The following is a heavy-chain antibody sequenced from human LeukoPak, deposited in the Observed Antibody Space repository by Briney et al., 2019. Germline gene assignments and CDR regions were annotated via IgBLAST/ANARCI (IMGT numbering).Heavy chain of an antibody. Sequence: GGSLRLSCAASGFTFSSYSMNWVRQAPGKGLEWVSYISSSSSTIYYADSVKGRFTISRDNAKNSLYLQMNSLRAEDTAVYYCARHYGDYPNDYWGQGTLVTVSS. D-gene: IGHD4-17*01. CDR2: ISSSSSTI. CDR3: ARHYGDYPNDY. V-gene: IGHV3-48*04. J-gene: IGHJ4*02. CDR1: GFTFSSYS.